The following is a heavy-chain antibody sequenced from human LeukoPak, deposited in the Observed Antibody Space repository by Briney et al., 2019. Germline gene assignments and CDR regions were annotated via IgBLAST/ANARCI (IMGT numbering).Heavy chain of an antibody. V-gene: IGHV1-2*02. J-gene: IGHJ3*02. D-gene: IGHD2-2*01. CDR3: AKDIVVVPASYDDAFDI. CDR2: INPNSGGT. Sequence: VASVKVSCKASGYTFTGYYMHWVRRAPGQGLEWMGWINPNSGGTNYAQKFQGRVTMTRDTSISTAYMELSRLRSDDTAVYYCAKDIVVVPASYDDAFDIWGQGTMVTVSS. CDR1: GYTFTGYY.